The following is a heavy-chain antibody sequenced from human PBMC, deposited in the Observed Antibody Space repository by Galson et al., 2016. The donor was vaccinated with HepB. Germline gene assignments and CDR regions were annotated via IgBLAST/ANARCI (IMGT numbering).Heavy chain of an antibody. D-gene: IGHD6-6*01. CDR2: VNPSGGSA. J-gene: IGHJ4*02. CDR3: ARGVYASFLGGLDY. Sequence: SCKASGYTFINNYIHWVRQAPGKGLEWMGIVNPSGGSATYAQSFEGRVTMTRDSSTSTVFMDLSRLTSEDTAIYYCARGVYASFLGGLDYWGQGTLVTVSS. CDR1: GYTFINNY. V-gene: IGHV1-46*01.